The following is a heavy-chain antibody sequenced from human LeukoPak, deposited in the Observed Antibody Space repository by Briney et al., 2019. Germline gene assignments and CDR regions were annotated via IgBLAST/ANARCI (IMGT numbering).Heavy chain of an antibody. Sequence: PGGSLRLSCAASGFTFSSYEMNWVRQAPGKGLEWVSYISSSCSTIYYADSVKCRFTISRDNAKNSLYLQMNSLRAEDTAVYYCAELGITMIGGVWGKGTTVTISS. J-gene: IGHJ6*04. CDR3: AELGITMIGGV. CDR2: ISSSCSTI. CDR1: GFTFSSYE. D-gene: IGHD3-10*02. V-gene: IGHV3-48*03.